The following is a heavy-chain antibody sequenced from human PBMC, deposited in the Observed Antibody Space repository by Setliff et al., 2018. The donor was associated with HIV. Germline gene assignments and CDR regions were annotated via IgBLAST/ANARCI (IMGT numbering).Heavy chain of an antibody. V-gene: IGHV2-5*02. D-gene: IGHD3-22*01. J-gene: IGHJ4*02. CDR2: IYWDDDK. Sequence: SGPTLVNPTQTLTLTCTFSGFSLSTSGVGVGWIRQPPGKALEWLALIYWDDDKRSSPSLKNRVTITKDTSKNQVVLTMTNLEPVDTATYYCAHCMVSEWGVSRGYPFDYWGQGTLVTVSS. CDR3: AHCMVSEWGVSRGYPFDY. CDR1: GFSLSTSGVG.